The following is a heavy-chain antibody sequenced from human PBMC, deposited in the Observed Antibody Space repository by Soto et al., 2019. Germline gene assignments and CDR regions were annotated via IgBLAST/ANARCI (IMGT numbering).Heavy chain of an antibody. Sequence: PSQTLSLTCVISGDSVSSNSAAWNWIRQSPSRGLEWLGRTYYRSRWYNDYAVSVRSRITVNADTSKNQFSLHLNSVTPEDTAVNYCDGTSSLQWYYMEVWDKGTTVTVSS. CDR3: DGTSSLQWYYMEV. J-gene: IGHJ6*03. CDR1: GDSVSSNSAA. V-gene: IGHV6-1*01. D-gene: IGHD1-7*01. CDR2: TYYRSRWYN.